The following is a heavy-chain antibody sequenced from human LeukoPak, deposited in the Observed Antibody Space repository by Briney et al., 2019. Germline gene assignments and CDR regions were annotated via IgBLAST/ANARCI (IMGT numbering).Heavy chain of an antibody. CDR2: IKQDGSEK. J-gene: IGHJ4*02. CDR1: GFTFSSYW. D-gene: IGHD6-13*01. V-gene: IGHV3-7*05. Sequence: GRSLRLSCAASGFTFSSYWMTWVRQAPGKGLEWVAKIKQDGSEKYYWDSVKGRFTISRDNAKNSLYLQMNSLGAEDTAVYYCARRGTSSSWAHFDYWGQGTLVTVSS. CDR3: ARRGTSSSWAHFDY.